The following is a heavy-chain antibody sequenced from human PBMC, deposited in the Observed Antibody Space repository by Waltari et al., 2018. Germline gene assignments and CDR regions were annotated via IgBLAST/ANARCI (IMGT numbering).Heavy chain of an antibody. Sequence: QVQLVQSGAEVKKPGASVKVSCKASGYTFNNYGISWVRQAPGQGLEWMGWLSAFNGNTNYAEKLQGRVTMTTDTSTSTAYTELRSLRSDDTAVYYCARDPAYYDSSGYYPWGQGTLVTVSS. CDR1: GYTFNNYG. J-gene: IGHJ5*02. CDR3: ARDPAYYDSSGYYP. V-gene: IGHV1-18*01. D-gene: IGHD3-22*01. CDR2: LSAFNGNT.